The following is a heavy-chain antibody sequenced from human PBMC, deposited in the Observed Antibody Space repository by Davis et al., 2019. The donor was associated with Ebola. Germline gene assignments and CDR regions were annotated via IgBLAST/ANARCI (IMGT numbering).Heavy chain of an antibody. CDR2: ISAYNGNT. Sequence: AASVTVSCKASSYTFPSYGINWVRQAPGQGLEWMGWISAYNGNTKYAPKLQGRVTMTTDTSTGTAYMELRTLRSDDTAVYYCAREKLGGSSDYWGQGTLVTVSS. J-gene: IGHJ4*02. D-gene: IGHD6-6*01. CDR3: AREKLGGSSDY. V-gene: IGHV1-18*01. CDR1: SYTFPSYG.